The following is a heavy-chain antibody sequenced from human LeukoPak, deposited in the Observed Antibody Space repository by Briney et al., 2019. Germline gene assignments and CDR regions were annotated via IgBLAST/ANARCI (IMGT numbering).Heavy chain of an antibody. J-gene: IGHJ4*02. D-gene: IGHD1-1*01. CDR2: IYHNGIT. V-gene: IGHV4-38-2*01. CDR1: GYSVGSGLF. Sequence: PSETLSLTCAVSGYSVGSGLFWGWIRQSPGKGLEWIATIYHNGITHYNPSLKSRVTISIDTSKNQFSLKMSSVTAADTAVYYCTRGVALSDHGIIDSWGQGTLATVSS. CDR3: TRGVALSDHGIIDS.